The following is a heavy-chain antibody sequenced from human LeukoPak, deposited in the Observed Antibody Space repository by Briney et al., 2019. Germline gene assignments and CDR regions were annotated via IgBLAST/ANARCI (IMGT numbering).Heavy chain of an antibody. V-gene: IGHV3-23*01. CDR2: ISGTGGNT. D-gene: IGHD2-2*01. CDR3: AKSRGSSTSAYAMDV. Sequence: GGSLRLSCAASGFTFSSYAMIWVRQAPGKGLEWVSGISGTGGNTYYADSVKGRFTISRDNSKNTLYLQMNTLRAEDTAIYYCAKSRGSSTSAYAMDVWGQGTTVSVSS. CDR1: GFTFSSYA. J-gene: IGHJ6*02.